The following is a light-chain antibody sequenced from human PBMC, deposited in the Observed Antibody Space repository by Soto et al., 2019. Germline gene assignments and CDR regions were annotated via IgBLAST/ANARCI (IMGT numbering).Light chain of an antibody. CDR2: ANN. CDR1: GSNIGSIYD. Sequence: QSVLTQQPSVSGAPGQRVTISCTGNGSNIGSIYDVHWHQQLPGTAPKLLIYANNNRPSGVPDRFSGSKSGTSASLAITGLQAEDEADYYCQSYDSSLRAYVFGTGTKLTVL. CDR3: QSYDSSLRAYV. J-gene: IGLJ1*01. V-gene: IGLV1-40*01.